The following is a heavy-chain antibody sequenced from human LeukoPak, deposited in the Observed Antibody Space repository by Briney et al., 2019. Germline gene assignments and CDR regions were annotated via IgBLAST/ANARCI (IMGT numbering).Heavy chain of an antibody. J-gene: IGHJ3*02. Sequence: ASVKVSCKASGYTFTSYDINWVRQATGQGLEWMGWMNPNSGNTGYAQKFQGRVTMTRNTSISTAYMELSSLRSEDTAVYYCASSGMATVAGALDIWGQGTMVTVSS. V-gene: IGHV1-8*01. CDR3: ASSGMATVAGALDI. CDR2: MNPNSGNT. CDR1: GYTFTSYD. D-gene: IGHD5-24*01.